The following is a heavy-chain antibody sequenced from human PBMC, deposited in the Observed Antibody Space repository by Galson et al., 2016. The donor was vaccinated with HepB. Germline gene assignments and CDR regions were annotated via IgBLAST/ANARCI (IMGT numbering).Heavy chain of an antibody. D-gene: IGHD3-22*01. J-gene: IGHJ4*02. CDR1: GFTFTDHF. V-gene: IGHV3-72*01. Sequence: SLRLSCAASGFTFTDHFVDWVRQAPGKGLEWVGRSRNKGSRYSSEYAASVKGRFTMSRDDSQTSLYLQMNSLTTADTAVYYCARLHYDGSIFHPFDRWGQGTLVTVSS. CDR3: ARLHYDGSIFHPFDR. CDR2: SRNKGSRYSS.